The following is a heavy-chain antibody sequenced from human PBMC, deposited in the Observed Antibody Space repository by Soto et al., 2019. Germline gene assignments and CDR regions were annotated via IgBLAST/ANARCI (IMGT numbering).Heavy chain of an antibody. V-gene: IGHV4-59*08. CDR1: AGSITSYY. CDR3: ARRLVATETFDY. CDR2: VYYTGSS. J-gene: IGHJ4*02. Sequence: SXTLSLTCTVSAGSITSYYWSWIRQPPGKGLEWIGYVYYTGSSKSNPSLKSRATISLDRSKNQFSLRLNSVTASDTAVYYCARRLVATETFDYWGQG. D-gene: IGHD5-12*01.